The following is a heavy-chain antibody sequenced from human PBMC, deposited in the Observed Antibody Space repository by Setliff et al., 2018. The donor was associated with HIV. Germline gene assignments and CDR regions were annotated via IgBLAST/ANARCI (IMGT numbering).Heavy chain of an antibody. D-gene: IGHD3-22*01. CDR3: ARDYYDSSGYYYRDAFGM. Sequence: PGGSLRLSCAASGFTFSSYEMNWVRQSPGKWLEWLSYISSSGRTIYYADSVKGRFTISRDNAKNSLYLQMNSLRAEDTAVYYCARDYYDSSGYYYRDAFGMWGQGTMVTVSS. V-gene: IGHV3-48*03. CDR2: ISSSGRTI. J-gene: IGHJ3*02. CDR1: GFTFSSYE.